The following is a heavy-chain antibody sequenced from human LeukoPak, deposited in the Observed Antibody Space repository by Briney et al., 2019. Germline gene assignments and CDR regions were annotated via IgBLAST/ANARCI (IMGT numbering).Heavy chain of an antibody. CDR3: ARVHIVTGTYFDS. CDR2: IYTSGYT. D-gene: IGHD2-21*01. V-gene: IGHV4-4*07. J-gene: IGHJ4*02. CDR1: GDSISSYY. Sequence: PSETLSLTCNVSGDSISSYYWSWLRQPGGKALDWIGRIYTSGYTNYNPSLESRVTMSIDTAKSQFSLKLSSVTAADTAVYYCARVHIVTGTYFDSWGLGALVTVSS.